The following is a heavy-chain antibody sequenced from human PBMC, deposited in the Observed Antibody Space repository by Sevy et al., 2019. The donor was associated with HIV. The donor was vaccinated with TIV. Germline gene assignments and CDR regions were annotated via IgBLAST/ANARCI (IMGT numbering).Heavy chain of an antibody. CDR3: ARVPGAVIAAGPYHFDY. J-gene: IGHJ4*02. CDR2: ISYDGSNK. D-gene: IGHD6-13*01. Sequence: GGSLRLSCAASGFIFSSNAMHWVRQAPGKGLEWVSVISYDGSNKEYADSVKGRFTISRDNAKNTLYLQMNSPRPEDTAVYYCARVPGAVIAAGPYHFDYWDQGTLVTVSS. V-gene: IGHV3-30*04. CDR1: GFIFSSNA.